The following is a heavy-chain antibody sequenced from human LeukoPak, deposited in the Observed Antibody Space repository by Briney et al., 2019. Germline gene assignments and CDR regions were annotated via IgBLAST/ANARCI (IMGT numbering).Heavy chain of an antibody. J-gene: IGHJ4*02. CDR3: AKDGRRDGYSDY. Sequence: GGSLRLSCAASGFTFSSYAMSWVRQAPGKGLEWVSAISGSGSSTYYADSVKGRFTISRDNSKNTLYLQMNSLRAEDTAVYYCAKDGRRDGYSDYWGQGTLVTVSS. CDR1: GFTFSSYA. D-gene: IGHD5-24*01. V-gene: IGHV3-23*01. CDR2: ISGSGSST.